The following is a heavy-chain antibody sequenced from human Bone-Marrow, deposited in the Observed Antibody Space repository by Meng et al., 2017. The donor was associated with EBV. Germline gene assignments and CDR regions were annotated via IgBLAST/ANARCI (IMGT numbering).Heavy chain of an antibody. CDR3: ARGSMLRGVITWFGP. V-gene: IGHV4-30-4*01. CDR1: GGSISSGGYF. CDR2: IYYSGST. Sequence: QVQLQESGPGLVKPSQPLSLTCAVSGGSISSGGYFWSWIRQPPGKGLEWIGYIYYSGSTYYNPSLKSRVTISVDTSKNQFSLKLSSVTATDTAVYYCARGSMLRGVITWFGPWGQGTLVTVSS. J-gene: IGHJ5*02. D-gene: IGHD3-10*01.